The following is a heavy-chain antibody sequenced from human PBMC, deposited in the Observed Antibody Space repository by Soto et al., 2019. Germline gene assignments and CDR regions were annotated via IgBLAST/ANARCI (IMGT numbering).Heavy chain of an antibody. D-gene: IGHD3-22*01. V-gene: IGHV1-18*01. CDR2: TSTYNGNT. CDR3: ARGPTDYYDNSANYFLDY. J-gene: IGHJ4*02. CDR1: GYTFITYG. Sequence: QVQLVQSGAEVKKPGASVKVSCKASGYTFITYGVSWVRQAPGQGXXXXXXTSTYNGNTRYAERLQGRLTMTTDTTTNTAYMELRNLRSDDTAVYYCARGPTDYYDNSANYFLDYWGQGTLVTVSS.